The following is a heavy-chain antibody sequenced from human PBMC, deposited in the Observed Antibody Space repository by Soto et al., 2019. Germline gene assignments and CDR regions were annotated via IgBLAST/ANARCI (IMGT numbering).Heavy chain of an antibody. J-gene: IGHJ6*02. D-gene: IGHD6-13*01. CDR2: ISYDGSNK. CDR3: ATSYSRQLGYYYGMDV. Sequence: ESGGGVVQPGRSLRLSCAASGFTFSSYAMHWVRQAPGKGLEWVAVISYDGSNKYYADSVKGRFTISRDNSKNTLYLQMNSLRAEDTAVYYCATSYSRQLGYYYGMDVWGQGTTVTVSS. V-gene: IGHV3-30-3*01. CDR1: GFTFSSYA.